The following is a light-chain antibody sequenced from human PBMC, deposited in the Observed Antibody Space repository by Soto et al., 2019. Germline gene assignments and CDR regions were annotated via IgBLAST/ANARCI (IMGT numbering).Light chain of an antibody. CDR2: EVT. Sequence: QSVLSQPASVSGSPGQSITISCTGTGSDFGTYDYVSWYQQHPGKAPKLMIYEVTNRPSGVSNRFSGSKSGNTASLTISGLQAGDEADYYCSSYSSSITHVLFGGGTKVTVL. CDR1: GSDFGTYDY. CDR3: SSYSSSITHVL. J-gene: IGLJ2*01. V-gene: IGLV2-14*01.